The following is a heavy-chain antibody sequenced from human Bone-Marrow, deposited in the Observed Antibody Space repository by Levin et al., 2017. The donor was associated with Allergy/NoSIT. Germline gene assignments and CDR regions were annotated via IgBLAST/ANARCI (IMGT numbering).Heavy chain of an antibody. CDR1: GFSFEDYG. CDR2: INRNGDKT. V-gene: IGHV3-20*04. J-gene: IGHJ6*02. CDR3: ARAQGGPLYYFGMDV. Sequence: AGGSLRLSCAASGFSFEDYGMSWVRQVPGKGLEWVSGINRNGDKTGHADSVKGRFTISRDNAKNSLYLQMTRLRVEDTALYFCARAQGGPLYYFGMDVWGQGTTVTVSS. D-gene: IGHD3-16*01.